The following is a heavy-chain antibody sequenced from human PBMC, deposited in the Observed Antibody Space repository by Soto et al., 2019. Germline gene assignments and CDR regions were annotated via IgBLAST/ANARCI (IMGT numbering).Heavy chain of an antibody. CDR3: AREDSSGSYYYYYGMDV. V-gene: IGHV1-2*02. Sequence: VASVKVSCKASGYTFTGYYMHWVRQAPGQGLEWMGWINPNSGGTNYAQKFQGRVTMTRDTSISTAYMELSRLRSDDTAVYYCAREDSSGSYYYYYGMDVWGQGTKVTVSS. CDR1: GYTFTGYY. CDR2: INPNSGGT. J-gene: IGHJ6*02. D-gene: IGHD6-19*01.